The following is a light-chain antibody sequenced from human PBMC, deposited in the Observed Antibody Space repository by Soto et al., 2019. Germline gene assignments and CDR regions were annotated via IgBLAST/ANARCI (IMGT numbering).Light chain of an antibody. CDR1: QSISRD. V-gene: IGKV3-11*01. CDR2: QAS. Sequence: EIVLTQSPATLSLSPGERASLSCRASQSISRDLAWYQQKPGQPPRLLIYQASYRATDIPARFSGSGSGTDFTLTISSLEPGDFAVYYCQQRTNWRTFGQGTKVEIK. J-gene: IGKJ1*01. CDR3: QQRTNWRT.